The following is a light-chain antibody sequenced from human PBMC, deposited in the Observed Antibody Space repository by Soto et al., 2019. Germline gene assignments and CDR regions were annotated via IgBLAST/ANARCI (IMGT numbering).Light chain of an antibody. V-gene: IGKV1-9*01. Sequence: DIQLTQSPSFLSPSVGDRVTITCRASQDISDYLAWYQQKPGKAPKLLIYTASLLQSGVPSRFSASASGTQFTLTISSLQPEDFATYYCQQFNIYPLNFGGGTKVEIK. CDR2: TAS. J-gene: IGKJ4*01. CDR1: QDISDY. CDR3: QQFNIYPLN.